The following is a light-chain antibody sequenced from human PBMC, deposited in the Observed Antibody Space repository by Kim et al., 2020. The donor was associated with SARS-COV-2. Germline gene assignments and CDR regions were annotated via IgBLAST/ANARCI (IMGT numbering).Light chain of an antibody. CDR2: GAS. CDR1: QSVSSN. Sequence: EIVMTQSPATLSVSPGERATLSCRASQSVSSNLAWYQQKPGQAPRLLIYGASTRATGIPARFSGSGPGTEFTLTISSLQSEDFAVYYCQHYNNWWTFGQGTKVDIK. J-gene: IGKJ1*01. CDR3: QHYNNWWT. V-gene: IGKV3-15*01.